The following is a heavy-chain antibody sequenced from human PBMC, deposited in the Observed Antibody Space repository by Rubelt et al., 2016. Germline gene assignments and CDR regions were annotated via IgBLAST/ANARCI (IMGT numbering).Heavy chain of an antibody. D-gene: IGHD3-3*01. CDR2: IKQDGSER. CDR1: GFTFSGYW. V-gene: IGHV3-7*01. J-gene: IGHJ4*02. Sequence: EVQLLESGGGLVQPGGSLRLSCAASGFTFSGYWMTWFRQAPGKGLEWVAIIKQDGSERYYLDSVMGRFTISRENAKNSLYLQRNSLGVEETAVYYCARGYDFWSGPPGYWGQGTLVTVSS. CDR3: ARGYDFWSGPPGY.